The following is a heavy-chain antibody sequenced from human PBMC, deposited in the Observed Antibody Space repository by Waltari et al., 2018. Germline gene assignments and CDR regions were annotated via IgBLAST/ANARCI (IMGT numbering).Heavy chain of an antibody. CDR3: AHSAGYSYGLGGNWFDP. Sequence: QITLKESGPTLVKPTQTLTLTCTFSGFSLSTSGVGVGWIRQPPGKALEWLALIYWDEEKRYSPSLKSRLTITQETSKNQVVLTMTNMDPVDTATDYCAHSAGYSYGLGGNWFDPWGQGTLVTVSS. J-gene: IGHJ5*02. D-gene: IGHD5-18*01. CDR1: GFSLSTSGVG. V-gene: IGHV2-5*02. CDR2: IYWDEEK.